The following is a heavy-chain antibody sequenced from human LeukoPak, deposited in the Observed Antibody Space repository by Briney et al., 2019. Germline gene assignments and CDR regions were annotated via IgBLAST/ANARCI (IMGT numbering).Heavy chain of an antibody. V-gene: IGHV4-39*01. Sequence: PSETLSLTCTVSGGSISSSSYAWGWIRQPPAKGLEWMGRIYYSGSTYYNPSLKSRVTITVDTSKNQLSLKLSSVTAADTAVYYCASSPYYYDSSGYYTSDYWGQGTLVTVSS. CDR2: IYYSGST. D-gene: IGHD3-22*01. J-gene: IGHJ4*02. CDR1: GGSISSSSYA. CDR3: ASSPYYYDSSGYYTSDY.